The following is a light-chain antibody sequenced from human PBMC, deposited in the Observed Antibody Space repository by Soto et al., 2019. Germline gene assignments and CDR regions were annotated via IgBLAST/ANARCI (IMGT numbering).Light chain of an antibody. CDR2: GNN. V-gene: IGLV1-40*01. CDR1: SSNFGAGYD. J-gene: IGLJ2*01. CDR3: QSYDSILSGVV. Sequence: QSVLTQPPSVSAAPGQRVTFSCTGSSSNFGAGYDVHWYQQLPGTAPKLLIYGNNNRPSGVPDRFSGSKSGTSASLAITGLQAEDEADYYCQSYDSILSGVVFGGGTKVT.